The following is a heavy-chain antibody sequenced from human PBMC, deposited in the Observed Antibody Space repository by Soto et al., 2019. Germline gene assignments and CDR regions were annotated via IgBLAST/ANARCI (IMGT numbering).Heavy chain of an antibody. CDR2: ISGSGGST. Sequence: EVQLLESGGGLVQPGGSLRLSCAASGFTFSSYAMSWVRQAPGKGLEWVSAISGSGGSTYYADSVKGRFTISRDNSKNTLYLQMNSLRAEDTAVHYCAKARADYYYSSGYPVDYWGQGTLVTVSS. CDR1: GFTFSSYA. V-gene: IGHV3-23*01. J-gene: IGHJ4*02. CDR3: AKARADYYYSSGYPVDY. D-gene: IGHD3-22*01.